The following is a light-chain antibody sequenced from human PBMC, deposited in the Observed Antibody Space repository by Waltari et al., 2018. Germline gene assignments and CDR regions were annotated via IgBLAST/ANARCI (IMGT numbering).Light chain of an antibody. Sequence: EIVMTQSPATLSVSPGERATLTCRASQGISSDLARYQQKPGQAPRLLIFGASTRATGGPARFSGSGSGTEFTLTISSLQSEDFGVYYCQQSKIWPAFGQGTKVEIK. CDR2: GAS. J-gene: IGKJ1*01. V-gene: IGKV3-15*01. CDR1: QGISSD. CDR3: QQSKIWPA.